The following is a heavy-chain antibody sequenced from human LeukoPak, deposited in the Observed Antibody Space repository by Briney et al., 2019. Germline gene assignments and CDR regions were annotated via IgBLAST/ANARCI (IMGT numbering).Heavy chain of an antibody. J-gene: IGHJ5*02. CDR1: GFTFSSYW. Sequence: PGGSLRLSCAASGFTFSSYWMSWVRQAPGKGLEWVASIKQDGSEKYYVDSVKGRFTISRDNAKNSLYLQMNSLRAEDTAVYYCAREVAGVNPPPWGQGTLVTVSS. D-gene: IGHD6-19*01. CDR3: AREVAGVNPPP. V-gene: IGHV3-7*01. CDR2: IKQDGSEK.